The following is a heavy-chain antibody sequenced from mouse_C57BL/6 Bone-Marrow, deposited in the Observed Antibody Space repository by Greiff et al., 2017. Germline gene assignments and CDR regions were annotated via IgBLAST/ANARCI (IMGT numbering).Heavy chain of an antibody. Sequence: VQLQQSGPELVKPGASVKLSCKASGYTFTSYDINWVKQRPGQGLEWIGWIYPRDGSTKYNEKFKGKATLTVDTSSSTAYMEIHSLTSEDSAVYFCARFGNFTVVAEDYWGQGTTLTVSS. CDR1: GYTFTSYD. CDR2: IYPRDGST. D-gene: IGHD1-1*01. CDR3: ARFGNFTVVAEDY. V-gene: IGHV1-85*01. J-gene: IGHJ2*01.